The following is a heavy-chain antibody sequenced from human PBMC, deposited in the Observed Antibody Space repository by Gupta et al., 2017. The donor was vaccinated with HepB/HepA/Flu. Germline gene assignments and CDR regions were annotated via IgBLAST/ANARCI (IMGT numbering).Heavy chain of an antibody. J-gene: IGHJ6*02. D-gene: IGHD3-3*01. CDR2: ISAYNGNT. CDR3: ARDIPGGYDFWSGYWEPTGGMDV. V-gene: IGHV1-18*01. CDR1: GYTFTSYG. Sequence: QVQLVQSGAEVKKPGASVKVSCKASGYTFTSYGISWVRQAPGQGLEWMGWISAYNGNTKYAQKLQGRVTMTTDTSTSTAYMELRSLRSDDTAVYYCARDIPGGYDFWSGYWEPTGGMDVWGQGTTVTVSS.